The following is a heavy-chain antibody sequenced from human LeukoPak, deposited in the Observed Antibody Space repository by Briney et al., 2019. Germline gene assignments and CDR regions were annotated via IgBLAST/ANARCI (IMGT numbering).Heavy chain of an antibody. CDR3: AHRRTAARPGYDAFDI. CDR2: IYWDDAK. J-gene: IGHJ3*02. Sequence: SGPTLVKPAQTLTLTCTCSGFSLSTSGVGGGWIRQPPGKALEWLSLIYWDDAKRYSPSLKSRLTITKDTSKNQVVLTMTNMDPVDTATYYCAHRRTAARPGYDAFDIWGQGTMVTVSS. CDR1: GFSLSTSGVG. D-gene: IGHD6-6*01. V-gene: IGHV2-5*02.